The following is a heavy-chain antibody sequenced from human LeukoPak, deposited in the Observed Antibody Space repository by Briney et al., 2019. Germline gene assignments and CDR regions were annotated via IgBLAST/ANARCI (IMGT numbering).Heavy chain of an antibody. D-gene: IGHD2-2*01. J-gene: IGHJ5*02. CDR1: GFTFSSYS. CDR2: ISSSSSYV. CDR3: AREDCSSTSCYEWFDP. V-gene: IGHV3-21*01. Sequence: PGGSLRLSCAASGFTFSSYSMNWVRQAPGKGLEWVSSISSSSSYVYYADSVKGRFTISRDNAKNSLYLQMNSLRAEDTAVYYCAREDCSSTSCYEWFDPWGQGTLVTVSS.